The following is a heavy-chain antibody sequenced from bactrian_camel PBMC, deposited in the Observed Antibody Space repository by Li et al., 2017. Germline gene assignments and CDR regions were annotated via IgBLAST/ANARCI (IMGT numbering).Heavy chain of an antibody. D-gene: IGHD3*01. CDR3: KGVRLCGDSDIETV. V-gene: IGHV3S28*01. J-gene: IGHJ4*01. CDR2: IQPFGDRK. Sequence: HLQLVESGGGLVQPGGSLRLSCAASGFTFSNYYMAWFRQAPGKKREAVAIIQPFGDRKYYTDSFKGRFTASQGAKNTVYLQMNSLTPEDTGLYRCKGVRLCGDSDIETVWSQGTQVTVS. CDR1: GFTFSNYY.